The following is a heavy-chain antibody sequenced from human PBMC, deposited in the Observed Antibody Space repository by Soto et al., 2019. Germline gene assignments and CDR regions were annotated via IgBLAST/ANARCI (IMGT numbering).Heavy chain of an antibody. D-gene: IGHD5-18*01. CDR3: ARGRRGYSYDVQH. V-gene: IGHV3-21*01. J-gene: IGHJ1*01. CDR1: GFSFSSYA. CDR2: ISSSSSYI. Sequence: GGSLRLSCAASGFSFSSYAMTWVRQAPGKGLEWVSSISSSSSYIYYADSVKGRFTISRDNAKNSLYLQMNSLRAEDTAVYYCARGRRGYSYDVQHWGQGTLVTVSS.